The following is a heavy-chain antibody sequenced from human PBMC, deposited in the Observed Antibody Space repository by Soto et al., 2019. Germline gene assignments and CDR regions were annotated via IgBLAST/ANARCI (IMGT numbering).Heavy chain of an antibody. CDR1: GGSISSYY. D-gene: IGHD6-13*01. J-gene: IGHJ3*02. CDR2: IYYSGST. V-gene: IGHV4-59*01. CDR3: ARPAAAGGYDAFDI. Sequence: QVQLQESGPGLVKPSETLSLTCTVSGGSISSYYWSWIRQPPGKGLEWIGYIYYSGSTNYNPPLKSRVTISLDPSKNQFSLKLSSVTAADTAVYYCARPAAAGGYDAFDIWGQGTMVTVSS.